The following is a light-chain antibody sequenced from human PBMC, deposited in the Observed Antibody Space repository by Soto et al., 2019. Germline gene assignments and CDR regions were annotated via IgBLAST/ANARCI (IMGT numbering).Light chain of an antibody. J-gene: IGKJ1*01. V-gene: IGKV3-15*01. CDR2: GAS. CDR3: QQYNNWPRT. Sequence: EIVMTQSPATLSVSPGERATLSCRASQSVSSDLAWYHQKPGQAPRLLIYGASTRATGIPARFSGSGSGTEFSLTINRLQFEDFAVYACQQYNNWPRTFGQGTKVEIK. CDR1: QSVSSD.